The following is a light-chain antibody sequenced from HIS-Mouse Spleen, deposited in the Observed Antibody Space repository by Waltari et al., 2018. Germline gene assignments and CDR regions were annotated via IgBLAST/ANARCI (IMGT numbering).Light chain of an antibody. Sequence: SYELTQPPSVSVSPGQTASITCSGDKLGDKYACWYQQKPGQSPVLVIYQDSKRPAVIPDLFSGSNSGNTATLTISGTQAMDEADYYCQAWDSSTAVFGTGTKVTVL. CDR2: QDS. J-gene: IGLJ1*01. CDR3: QAWDSSTAV. V-gene: IGLV3-1*01. CDR1: KLGDKY.